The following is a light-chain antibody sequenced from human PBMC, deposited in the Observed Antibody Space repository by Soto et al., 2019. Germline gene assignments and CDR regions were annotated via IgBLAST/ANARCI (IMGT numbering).Light chain of an antibody. J-gene: IGLJ7*01. Sequence: QSVLTQPPSVSGAPGQRVTISCTGSSSNLGAGYEVHWYQQLPGAAPKLLIYGNTNRPSGVPDRFSGSKSGTSASLAITGIQAGDEADYYCQSYDSSLRGSVFGGGTQLTVL. V-gene: IGLV1-40*01. CDR3: QSYDSSLRGSV. CDR2: GNT. CDR1: SSNLGAGYE.